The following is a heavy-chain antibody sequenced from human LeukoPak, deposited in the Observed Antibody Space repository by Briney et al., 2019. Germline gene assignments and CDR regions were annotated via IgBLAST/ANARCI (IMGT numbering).Heavy chain of an antibody. J-gene: IGHJ4*02. D-gene: IGHD5-18*01. V-gene: IGHV3-11*01. CDR3: ARDRYSYGSKTQNFDY. CDR2: ISSSGSTI. CDR1: GFTFSDYY. Sequence: GGSLRLSCAASGFTFSDYYMSWIRQAPGKGLEWVSYISSSGSTIYYADSVKGRFTISRDNAKNSLYLQMNSLRAEDTAVYYCARDRYSYGSKTQNFDYWGQGTLVTVSS.